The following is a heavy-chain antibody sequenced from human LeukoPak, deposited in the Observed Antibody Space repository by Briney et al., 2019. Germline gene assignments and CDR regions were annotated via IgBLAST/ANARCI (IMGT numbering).Heavy chain of an antibody. V-gene: IGHV3-48*03. D-gene: IGHD4-11*01. Sequence: GGSLRLSCAASGFTFSNYHMNWVRQAPGKGLEWVSYISSSGSTIYYADSVKGRFAISRDSAKNSLYLQMNSLRAEDTAVYYCARIRTYSNYDDYYYYYYMDVWGKGTTVTVSS. CDR2: ISSSGSTI. CDR3: ARIRTYSNYDDYYYYYYMDV. J-gene: IGHJ6*03. CDR1: GFTFSNYH.